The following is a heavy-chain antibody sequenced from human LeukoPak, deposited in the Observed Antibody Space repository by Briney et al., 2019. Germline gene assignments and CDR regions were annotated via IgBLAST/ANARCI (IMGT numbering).Heavy chain of an antibody. Sequence: PSETLSLTCAVYGGSFSGYYWSWIRQPPGKGLEWIGEINHSGSTNYNPSLKSRVTISVDTSKNQFSLKLSSVTAADTAVYYCARGKTLEQWLVSAWGRFPRSFDYWGQGTLVTVSS. CDR1: GGSFSGYY. CDR3: ARGKTLEQWLVSAWGRFPRSFDY. D-gene: IGHD6-19*01. CDR2: INHSGST. V-gene: IGHV4-34*01. J-gene: IGHJ4*02.